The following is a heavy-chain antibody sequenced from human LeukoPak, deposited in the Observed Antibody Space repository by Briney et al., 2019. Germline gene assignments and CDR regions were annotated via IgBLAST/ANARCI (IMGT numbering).Heavy chain of an antibody. V-gene: IGHV3-21*01. CDR3: ARSVTTIVPAAMGNSAYYYYGMDV. Sequence: GGSLRLSCAASGFTFSSYSMNWVRQAPGKGLEWVSSISSSSSYIYYADSVKGRFTISRDNAKNSLYLQMNSLRAEDTAVYYCARSVTTIVPAAMGNSAYYYYGMDVWGQGTTVTVSS. CDR2: ISSSSSYI. CDR1: GFTFSSYS. D-gene: IGHD2-2*01. J-gene: IGHJ6*02.